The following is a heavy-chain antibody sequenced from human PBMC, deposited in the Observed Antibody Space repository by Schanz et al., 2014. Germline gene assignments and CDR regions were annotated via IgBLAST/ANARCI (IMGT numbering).Heavy chain of an antibody. J-gene: IGHJ6*02. D-gene: IGHD6-6*01. CDR2: ISRDGTTS. V-gene: IGHV3-21*04. CDR3: AKGRGGTSSEGLDQYYGMDV. CDR1: GFTFSSYG. Sequence: EVQLVESGGGLVKPGGSLRLSCAASGFTFSSYGMNWVRQAPGKGLEWVSYISRDGTTSYYADSVKGRFTISRDNAKNSLYLEMTSLRGEDTAVYFCAKGRGGTSSEGLDQYYGMDVWGQGTTVTVSS.